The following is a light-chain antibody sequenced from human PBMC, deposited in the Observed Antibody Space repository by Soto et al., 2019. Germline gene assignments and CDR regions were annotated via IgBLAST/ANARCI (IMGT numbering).Light chain of an antibody. CDR2: AAS. Sequence: DIQLTQSPSFLSASVGDRVTITCRASQGISSYLAWYQQKPGKAPKLLIYAASTLQSGVPSRFSGSGSGTEFTLTISSLQPEDFATYYYQQLNSDPLTFGPGTKVDIK. CDR1: QGISSY. CDR3: QQLNSDPLT. J-gene: IGKJ3*01. V-gene: IGKV1-9*01.